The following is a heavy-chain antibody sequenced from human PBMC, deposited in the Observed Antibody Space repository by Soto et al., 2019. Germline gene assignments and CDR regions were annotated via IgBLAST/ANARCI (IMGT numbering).Heavy chain of an antibody. V-gene: IGHV4-59*08. CDR2: IYYSGST. CDR3: ARHKGIAVAGNNWFDP. D-gene: IGHD6-19*01. J-gene: IGHJ5*02. Sequence: SEILSLTCTVSGGSISSYYWSWIRQPPGKGLEWIGYIYYSGSTNYNPSLKSRVTISVDTSKNQFSLKLSSVTAADTAVYYCARHKGIAVAGNNWFDPWGQGTLVTVS. CDR1: GGSISSYY.